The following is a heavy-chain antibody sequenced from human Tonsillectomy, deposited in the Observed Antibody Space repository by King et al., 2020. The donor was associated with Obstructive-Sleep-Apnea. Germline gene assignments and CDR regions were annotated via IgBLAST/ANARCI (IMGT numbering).Heavy chain of an antibody. CDR2: ISGYNGNT. J-gene: IGHJ6*02. CDR3: ARERMKLLWFGESYYGMDV. Sequence: VQLVEPGAEVKKPGASVKVSCKASGYTFTSYGISWVRQAPGQGLEWMGWISGYNGNTNYAQKLQGRVTMTTDTSTSTAYMELRSLRSDDTAVYYCARERMKLLWFGESYYGMDVWGQGTKVTVSS. D-gene: IGHD3-10*01. CDR1: GYTFTSYG. V-gene: IGHV1-18*01.